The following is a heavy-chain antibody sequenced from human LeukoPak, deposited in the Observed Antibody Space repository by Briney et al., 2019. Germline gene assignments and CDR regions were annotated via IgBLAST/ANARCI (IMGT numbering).Heavy chain of an antibody. CDR2: IYTSGSN. D-gene: IGHD6-13*01. CDR3: ARDPGGIAAASYYYYGMDV. J-gene: IGHJ6*02. Sequence: SETLSLTCPLSGGSLSSYYWSWLRQPAGKGLEWIGRIYTSGSNNYNPSLKSRVTMSVDTSKNQFSLTLSSVTAADTAVYYCARDPGGIAAASYYYYGMDVWGQGTTVTVSS. V-gene: IGHV4-4*07. CDR1: GGSLSSYY.